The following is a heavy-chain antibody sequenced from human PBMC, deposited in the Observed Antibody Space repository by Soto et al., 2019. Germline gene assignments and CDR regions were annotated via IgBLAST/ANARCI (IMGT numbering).Heavy chain of an antibody. D-gene: IGHD2-8*01. J-gene: IGHJ5*01. CDR3: ARLIGNSWLDS. V-gene: IGHV3-74*01. CDR1: GFTFSNYW. Sequence: GGSLRLSCTASGFTFSNYWMHWVRQAPGKGLLWVSRINSDGTITNYADSVKGRFTISRNNAKNTLSLQMNSLRAEDTAVYYCARLIGNSWLDSWGQGTLVTVSS. CDR2: INSDGTIT.